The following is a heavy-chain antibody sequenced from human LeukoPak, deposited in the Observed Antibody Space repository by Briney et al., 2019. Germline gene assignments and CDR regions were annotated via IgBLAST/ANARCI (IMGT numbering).Heavy chain of an antibody. CDR2: ISYDGSNK. Sequence: PGGSLRLSCAASGFTFSSYAMHWVRQAPGKGLEWVAVISYDGSNKYYADSVKGRFTISRDNSKNTLYLQMNSLRAEDTAVYYWASGNSGSYYGHGTIAYWGQGTLVTVSS. J-gene: IGHJ4*02. V-gene: IGHV3-30-3*01. CDR3: ASGNSGSYYGHGTIAY. CDR1: GFTFSSYA. D-gene: IGHD1-26*01.